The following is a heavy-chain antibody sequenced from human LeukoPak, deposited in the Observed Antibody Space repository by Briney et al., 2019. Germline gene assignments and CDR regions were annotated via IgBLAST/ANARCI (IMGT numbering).Heavy chain of an antibody. Sequence: SETLSLTCTVSGGSISGYYWTWIRQPPGRGLEWIGQIHYSGKADYNPSLRSRITISVDTSKNQMSLKLSSVTAADTAVYYCARFGVYYDMGVWGQGTTVTAS. CDR3: ARFGVYYDMGV. CDR1: GGSISGYY. CDR2: IHYSGKA. J-gene: IGHJ6*02. V-gene: IGHV4-59*01. D-gene: IGHD3-16*01.